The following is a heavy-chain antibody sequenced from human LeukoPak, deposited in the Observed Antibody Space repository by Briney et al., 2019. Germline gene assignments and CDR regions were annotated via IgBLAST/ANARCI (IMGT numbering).Heavy chain of an antibody. D-gene: IGHD6-13*01. V-gene: IGHV3-21*01. J-gene: IGHJ4*02. CDR2: ISSISSGL. CDR1: GFSFSSYS. Sequence: GGSLRLSCAASGFSFSSYSMNWVRQAPGKGLEWVSSISSISSGLYYADSVRGRFTISRDNAKNSLYLHMDSLSAEDTAVYYCARDVDSSWYLGAFDYWGQGTVVTVSS. CDR3: ARDVDSSWYLGAFDY.